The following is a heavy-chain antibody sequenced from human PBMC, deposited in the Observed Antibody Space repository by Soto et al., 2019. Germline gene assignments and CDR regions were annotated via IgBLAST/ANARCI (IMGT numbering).Heavy chain of an antibody. D-gene: IGHD1-7*01. V-gene: IGHV3-11*06. CDR3: ARGGVKGTTSRGQVYN. Sequence: QVQVVESGGGLVKPGGSLRLSCAASGFTFSDYYMSWIRQAPGKGLERVSFISSSGDSTKYADSVKGRFTISRDNAKNSLYLQLNSLRAEDTAVYYCARGGVKGTTSRGQVYNWGQGTLVTVSS. CDR2: ISSSGDST. CDR1: GFTFSDYY. J-gene: IGHJ4*02.